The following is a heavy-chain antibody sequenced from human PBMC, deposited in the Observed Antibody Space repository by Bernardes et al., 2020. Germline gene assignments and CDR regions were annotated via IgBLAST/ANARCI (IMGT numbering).Heavy chain of an antibody. CDR3: ARAEGIAVTRGYFDL. J-gene: IGHJ2*01. V-gene: IGHV4-34*01. CDR2: INHSGST. CDR1: GGSFSGCY. D-gene: IGHD6-19*01. Sequence: SETLSLTCGVCGGSFSGCYWSWIRQPPGKGLEWIGEINHSGSTNYNPSLKSRVTISVDTSQNQFSLKLSSVTAADTAVYYCARAEGIAVTRGYFDLWGRGTLVTVSS.